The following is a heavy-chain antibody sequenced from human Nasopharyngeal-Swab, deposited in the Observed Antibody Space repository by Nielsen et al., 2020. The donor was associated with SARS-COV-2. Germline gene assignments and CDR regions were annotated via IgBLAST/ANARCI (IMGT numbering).Heavy chain of an antibody. J-gene: IGHJ4*02. CDR1: GFTFSSYW. D-gene: IGHD2-2*01. Sequence: GGSLRLSCAASGFTFSSYWMSWVRKAPGKGLEWVAHIKQGGTQQYYVDSVKGRFTISRDNDKNSLYLQMNSLRADDTAVYYCTRYCSATSCPRGFDYWGQGTLVTVSS. CDR3: TRYCSATSCPRGFDY. CDR2: IKQGGTQQ. V-gene: IGHV3-7*01.